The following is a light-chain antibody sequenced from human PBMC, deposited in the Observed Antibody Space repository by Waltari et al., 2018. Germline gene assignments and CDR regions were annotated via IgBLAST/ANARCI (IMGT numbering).Light chain of an antibody. CDR2: GAS. CDR3: QQYDGSVLT. CDR1: QTINNHF. V-gene: IGKV3-20*01. Sequence: IVLTQSPDTLSLSPGQRATLSCRASQTINNHFLVGYQQKPGQAPRLIIHGASSRATGFPDRFSGSGSGTDFTLTISSLKPEDSAVYYCQQYDGSVLTSGGGTKVEI. J-gene: IGKJ4*01.